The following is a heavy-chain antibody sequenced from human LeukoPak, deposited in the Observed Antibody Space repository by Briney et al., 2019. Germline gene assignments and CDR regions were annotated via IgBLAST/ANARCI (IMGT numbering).Heavy chain of an antibody. CDR3: ARDNYYDSSGYYPYDAFDI. CDR1: GFTCSSYG. V-gene: IGHV3-33*01. D-gene: IGHD3-22*01. CDR2: IWYDGSNK. J-gene: IGHJ3*02. Sequence: PGGSLRLSCAASGFTCSSYGMHWVRQAPGKGLEWVAVIWYDGSNKYYADSVKGRFTISRDNSKNTLYLQMNSLRAEDTAVYYCARDNYYDSSGYYPYDAFDIWGQGTMVTVSS.